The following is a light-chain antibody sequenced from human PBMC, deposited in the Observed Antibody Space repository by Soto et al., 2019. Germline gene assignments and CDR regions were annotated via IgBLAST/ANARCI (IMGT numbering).Light chain of an antibody. CDR1: SSDVGGYNY. V-gene: IGLV2-14*01. CDR3: NSYTSSSTRV. J-gene: IGLJ1*01. CDR2: EVS. Sequence: QSVLTQPACVSGSPGQSITTSCTGTSSDVGGYNYVSWYQQHPGKAPKVMIFEVSNRPSGVSNRFSGSKSGNTASLTISGLQAEDEADYYCNSYTSSSTRVFGTGTKVTVL.